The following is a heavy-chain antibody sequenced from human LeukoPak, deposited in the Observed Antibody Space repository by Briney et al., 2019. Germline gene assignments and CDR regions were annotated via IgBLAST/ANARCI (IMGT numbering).Heavy chain of an antibody. J-gene: IGHJ3*02. CDR2: IYYSGST. V-gene: IGHV4-59*08. Sequence: SETLSLTCTVSGGSISSYYWSWIRQPPGKGLEWTGYIYYSGSTNYNPSLKSRVTISVDTSKNQFSLKLSSVTAADTAVYYCARQKYRDGYNYYAFDIWGQGTMVTVSS. D-gene: IGHD5-24*01. CDR1: GGSISSYY. CDR3: ARQKYRDGYNYYAFDI.